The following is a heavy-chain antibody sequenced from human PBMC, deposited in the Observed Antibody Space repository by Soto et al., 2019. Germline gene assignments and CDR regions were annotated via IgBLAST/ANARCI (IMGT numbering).Heavy chain of an antibody. V-gene: IGHV3-72*01. J-gene: IGHJ4*02. D-gene: IGHD1-26*01. CDR2: SRNKANSYTA. CDR1: GFTFSDHY. CDR3: TYSATYSFDY. Sequence: LRLSCTASGFTFSDHYMDWVRQAPGKGLVWVGRSRNKANSYTAEYAASVKGRFTISRDDSKNSLYLQMNSLITEDTAVYYCTYSATYSFDYWGQGALVTVSS.